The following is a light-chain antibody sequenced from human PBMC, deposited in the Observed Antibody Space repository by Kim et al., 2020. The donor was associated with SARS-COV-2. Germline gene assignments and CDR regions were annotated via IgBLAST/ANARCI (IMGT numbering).Light chain of an antibody. V-gene: IGLV2-11*01. Sequence: GHSVTISCTGTSSDVGGYTYVSWYQPRPAKAPKLMIYAVSERPSGVPDRFSGSKSGNTAFLTISGLQAEDEGDYYCSSYAGSSSLLFGGGTQLTVL. CDR3: SSYAGSSSLL. J-gene: IGLJ3*02. CDR2: AVS. CDR1: SSDVGGYTY.